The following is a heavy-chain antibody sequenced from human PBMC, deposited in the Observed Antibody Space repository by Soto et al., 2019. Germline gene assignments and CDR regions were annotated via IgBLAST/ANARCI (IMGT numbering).Heavy chain of an antibody. CDR1: GYTFTSYG. CDR2: ISAYNGNT. D-gene: IGHD3-10*01. V-gene: IGHV1-18*01. CDR3: ARLPSGQDDAFDI. Sequence: VASVEVSCKASGYTFTSYGISWVRQAPGQGLEWMGWISAYNGNTNYAQKLQGRVTMTTDTSTSTAYMELRSLRSDDTAVYYCARLPSGQDDAFDIWGQGTMVTVSS. J-gene: IGHJ3*02.